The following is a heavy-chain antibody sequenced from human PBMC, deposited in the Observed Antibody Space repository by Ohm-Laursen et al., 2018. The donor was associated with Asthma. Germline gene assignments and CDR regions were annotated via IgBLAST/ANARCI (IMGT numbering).Heavy chain of an antibody. Sequence: SLRLSCAASGYTFSRYSIHWVRQIPGEGLEWVASISTASSFIYYADSVRGRFTTSRDNAKNLVYLQMDGLRVDDTALYYCARIGPEWELPGREYSLHHWGEGTLVTVSS. CDR1: GYTFSRYS. CDR2: ISTASSFI. V-gene: IGHV3-21*01. CDR3: ARIGPEWELPGREYSLHH. D-gene: IGHD1-26*01. J-gene: IGHJ1*01.